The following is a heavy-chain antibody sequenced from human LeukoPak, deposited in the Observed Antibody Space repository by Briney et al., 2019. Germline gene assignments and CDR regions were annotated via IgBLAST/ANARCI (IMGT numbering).Heavy chain of an antibody. J-gene: IGHJ4*02. CDR1: GGSISSYY. Sequence: SETLSLTCTVSGGSISSYYWSWIRQPPGKGLEWIGNIYYSGSTNYNPSLKSRVTISVDTSKNQFSLKLSSVTAADTAVYYCARSTPGYSYGPYNFDYWGQGTLVTVSS. CDR2: IYYSGST. V-gene: IGHV4-59*01. CDR3: ARSTPGYSYGPYNFDY. D-gene: IGHD5-18*01.